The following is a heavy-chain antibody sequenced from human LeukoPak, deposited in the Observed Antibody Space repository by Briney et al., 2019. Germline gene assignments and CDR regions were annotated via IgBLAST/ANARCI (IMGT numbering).Heavy chain of an antibody. V-gene: IGHV4-38-2*02. J-gene: IGHJ4*02. Sequence: SETLSLTCAVSGYSISSGYYWGWIRPPPGKGLEWIGSIYHSGSTYYNPSLKSRVTISVDTSKNQFSLKLSSVTAADTAVYYCAREDSSGYYLDYWGQGTLVTVSS. CDR3: AREDSSGYYLDY. D-gene: IGHD3-22*01. CDR1: GYSISSGYY. CDR2: IYHSGST.